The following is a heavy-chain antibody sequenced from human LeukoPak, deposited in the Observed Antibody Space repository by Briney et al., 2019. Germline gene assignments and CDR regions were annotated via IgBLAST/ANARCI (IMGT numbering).Heavy chain of an antibody. Sequence: GGSLRLSCAASGFTFSNYAIHWVRQAPGKGLEWVAAISYDGNTQHYADPVKGRFTISRDNSKSKVYLQIDTLTIEDSAVYYCVKPYPTLTTSSVLDTWGQGTLVTVSS. J-gene: IGHJ5*01. CDR3: VKPYPTLTTSSVLDT. CDR1: GFTFSNYA. D-gene: IGHD4-17*01. V-gene: IGHV3-30*18. CDR2: ISYDGNTQ.